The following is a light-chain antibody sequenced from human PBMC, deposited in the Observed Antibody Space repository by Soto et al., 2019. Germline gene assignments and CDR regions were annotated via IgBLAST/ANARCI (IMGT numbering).Light chain of an antibody. Sequence: DIQMTQSPSSLSASVGDRVTITCRASQSISNFLNWYQQKPGKAPKLLIYAASSLQSGVPSRFSGSASGTDFTLTISSLQPEDFASYYCQQSYNTAVTFGGGTKVEIK. V-gene: IGKV1-39*01. J-gene: IGKJ4*01. CDR2: AAS. CDR3: QQSYNTAVT. CDR1: QSISNF.